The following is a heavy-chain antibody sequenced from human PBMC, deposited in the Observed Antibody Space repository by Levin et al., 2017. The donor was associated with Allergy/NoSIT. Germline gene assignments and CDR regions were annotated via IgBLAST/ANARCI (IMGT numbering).Heavy chain of an antibody. Sequence: GGSLRLSCAASGFTFSNAWMNWVRQAPGKGLEWVGRIKSKVDGGTTDYTAPVKGRFTISRDDSKNTVSLLMNSLKTEDTAVYYCATGGYYLDYWGQGTLVIVSS. CDR1: GFTFSNAW. V-gene: IGHV3-15*01. CDR2: IKSKVDGGTT. J-gene: IGHJ4*02. CDR3: ATGGYYLDY.